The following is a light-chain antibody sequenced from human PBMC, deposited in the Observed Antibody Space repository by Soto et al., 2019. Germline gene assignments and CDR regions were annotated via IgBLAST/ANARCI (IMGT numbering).Light chain of an antibody. Sequence: ELTQPPSVSVSPGQTASITCSGDKLGDKYACWYQQKPGQSPVLVIYQDSKRPSGIPERFSGSNSGNTATLTISGTQAMDEADYYCQAWDSSTEVVFGGGTQLTVL. J-gene: IGLJ2*01. CDR1: KLGDKY. CDR2: QDS. V-gene: IGLV3-1*01. CDR3: QAWDSSTEVV.